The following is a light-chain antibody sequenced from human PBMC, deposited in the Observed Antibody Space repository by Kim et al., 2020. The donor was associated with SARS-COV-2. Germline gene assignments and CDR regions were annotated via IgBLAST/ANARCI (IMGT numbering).Light chain of an antibody. V-gene: IGKV1-5*01. Sequence: SASVEDPVTIPCRASQSIDGWLAWYQHKPGKAPKLLIYHASSLESGVPSRFSGGGSGTEFTLTVSSLQPDDFATYYCQQYRSYIRTFGQGTKLEI. CDR3: QQYRSYIRT. CDR2: HAS. CDR1: QSIDGW. J-gene: IGKJ2*01.